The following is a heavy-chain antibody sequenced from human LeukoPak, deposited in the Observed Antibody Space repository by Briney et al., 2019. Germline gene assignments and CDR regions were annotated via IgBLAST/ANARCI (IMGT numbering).Heavy chain of an antibody. V-gene: IGHV1-2*02. CDR1: GYTFTGYY. J-gene: IGHJ6*03. D-gene: IGHD3-9*01. CDR2: INPNSGGT. CDR3: ASSTNYYDILTGLPADYYYYYMDV. Sequence: GASVKVSCKASGYTFTGYYMRLVRQAPGQGLGWMGGINPNSGGTNYAQKFQGRVTMTRDTSISTAYMELSRLRSDDTAVYYCASSTNYYDILTGLPADYYYYYMDVWGKGTTVAISS.